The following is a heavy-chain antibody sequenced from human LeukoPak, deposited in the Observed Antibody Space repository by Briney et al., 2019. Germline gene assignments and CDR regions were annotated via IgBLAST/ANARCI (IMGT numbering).Heavy chain of an antibody. CDR3: ATGGVHYYDTSADY. J-gene: IGHJ4*02. CDR2: ISSSGSTI. V-gene: IGHV3-48*03. Sequence: GGSLRLSCAASGFTFSSYEMNWVRQAPGKGLEWVSYISSSGSTIYYADSVKGRFTISRDNAKNSLYLQMNSLRGEDTAVYYCATGGVHYYDTSADYWGQGTLVTVSS. D-gene: IGHD3-22*01. CDR1: GFTFSSYE.